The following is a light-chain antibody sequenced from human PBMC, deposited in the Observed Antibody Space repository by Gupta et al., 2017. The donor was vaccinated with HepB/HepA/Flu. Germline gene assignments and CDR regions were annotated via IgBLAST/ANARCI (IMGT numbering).Light chain of an antibody. V-gene: IGKV3-20*01. CDR3: HHYGSASRT. Sequence: ETALAQSPGTLSLSPGERATLSCRASQSVSSDYLGWYQQKPGQAPRLLIFGASSRATGIPDRFWGSGSGRDFTLTISRLEPEDFAVYYCHHYGSASRTFGQGTKVEIK. CDR1: QSVSSDY. J-gene: IGKJ1*01. CDR2: GAS.